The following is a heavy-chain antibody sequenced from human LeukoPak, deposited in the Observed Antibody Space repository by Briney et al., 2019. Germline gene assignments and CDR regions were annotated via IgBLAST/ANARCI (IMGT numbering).Heavy chain of an antibody. CDR3: ARPPYCSSTSCPPYYYYMDV. J-gene: IGHJ6*03. Sequence: GASVKVSCKASGYTFTGYYMHWVRQAPGQGLELMGWINPNSGGTNYAQKFQGRVTMTRDTSISTAYMELSRLRSDDTAVYYCARPPYCSSTSCPPYYYYMDVWGKGTTVTVSS. CDR1: GYTFTGYY. D-gene: IGHD2-2*01. CDR2: INPNSGGT. V-gene: IGHV1-2*02.